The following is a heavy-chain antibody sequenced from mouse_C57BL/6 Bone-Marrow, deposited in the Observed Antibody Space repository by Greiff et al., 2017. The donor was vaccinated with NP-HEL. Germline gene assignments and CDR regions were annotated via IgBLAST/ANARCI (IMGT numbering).Heavy chain of an antibody. CDR2: IDPETGGP. CDR3: TSPITTVVGY. V-gene: IGHV1-15*01. D-gene: IGHD1-1*01. Sequence: QVQLQQSGAELVRPGASVTLSCKASGYTFTDYEMHWVKQTPVHGLEWIGAIDPETGGPAYNQKFKGKAILTADKSSSTAYMELRSLTSEDSAVYYCTSPITTVVGYWGQGTTLTVSS. J-gene: IGHJ2*01. CDR1: GYTFTDYE.